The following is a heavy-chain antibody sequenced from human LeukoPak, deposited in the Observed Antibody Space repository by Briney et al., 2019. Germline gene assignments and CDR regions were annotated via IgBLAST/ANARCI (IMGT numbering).Heavy chain of an antibody. V-gene: IGHV4-39*07. CDR3: ARSSSGFLLPFDY. CDR2: IYYTGST. Sequence: TSETLSLTCTVSGDSITSRSYYWDWIRQPPGKGLEWIGSIYYTGSTYYNPSLKSRVTISVDTSKNQFSLNLTSVTAADTAVYYCARSSSGFLLPFDYWGQGTLVTVSS. J-gene: IGHJ4*02. D-gene: IGHD3-22*01. CDR1: GDSITSRSYY.